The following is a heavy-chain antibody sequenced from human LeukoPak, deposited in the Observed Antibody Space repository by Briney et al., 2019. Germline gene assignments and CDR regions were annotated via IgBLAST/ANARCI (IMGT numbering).Heavy chain of an antibody. V-gene: IGHV3-7*03. CDR2: IKEDGTET. Sequence: GGSLRLSCAASGFMFSSNWMSWVRLAPGEGLEWVTNIKEDGTETYYVDSVKGRFTISRDNAKNSLYLQMNSLRVEDTAVYYCAKEGRSLQTYWGQGTLVTVSS. CDR3: AKEGRSLQTY. J-gene: IGHJ4*02. D-gene: IGHD5-24*01. CDR1: GFMFSSNW.